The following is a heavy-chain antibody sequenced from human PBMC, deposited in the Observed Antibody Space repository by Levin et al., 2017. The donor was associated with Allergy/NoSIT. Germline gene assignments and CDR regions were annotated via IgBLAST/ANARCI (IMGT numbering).Heavy chain of an antibody. J-gene: IGHJ3*02. CDR1: GGSIASDESY. V-gene: IGHV4-30-4*01. CDR3: ARARLGRHLHAFDI. D-gene: IGHD3-16*01. Sequence: SETLSLTCTVSGGSIASDESYWNWIRQPPGTGLEWIGYIYNTGSRYSNPSLNSRVIMSVDTSKNQFSLRLSAVSAADTAVYYCARARLGRHLHAFDIWGQGTMVNVSS. CDR2: IYNTGSR.